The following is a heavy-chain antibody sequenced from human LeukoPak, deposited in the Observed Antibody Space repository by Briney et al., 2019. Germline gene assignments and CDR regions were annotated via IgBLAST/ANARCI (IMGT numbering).Heavy chain of an antibody. Sequence: GGSLRLSCAASGFTFSSYAMHWVRQAPGKGLEWVAVISYDRSNKYYADSVKGRFTISRDNSKNALYLQMNSLRAEDTAVYYCARDQYYYDSSGYYDNWFDPWGQGTLVTVSS. V-gene: IGHV3-30-3*01. CDR2: ISYDRSNK. D-gene: IGHD3-22*01. CDR3: ARDQYYYDSSGYYDNWFDP. CDR1: GFTFSSYA. J-gene: IGHJ5*02.